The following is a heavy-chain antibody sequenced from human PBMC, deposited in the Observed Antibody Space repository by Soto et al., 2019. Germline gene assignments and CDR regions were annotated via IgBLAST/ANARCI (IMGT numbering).Heavy chain of an antibody. CDR2: ISTTSNTI. CDR1: GFTFSSYS. V-gene: IGHV3-48*01. J-gene: IGHJ4*02. Sequence: GGSLRLSCAASGFTFSSYSMNWVRQAPGKGPEWVSYISTTSNTIYYADSVKGRFTISRDNAKDSLYLQMNSLRAEDTAVYYCARTFCSGGSCYDYWGQGTLVTVSS. D-gene: IGHD2-15*01. CDR3: ARTFCSGGSCYDY.